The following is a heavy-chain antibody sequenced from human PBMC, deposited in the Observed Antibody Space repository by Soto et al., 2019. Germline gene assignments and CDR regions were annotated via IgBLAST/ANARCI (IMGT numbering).Heavy chain of an antibody. CDR1: GGTFSSYA. D-gene: IGHD2-2*01. V-gene: IGHV1-69*13. J-gene: IGHJ3*02. CDR2: IIPIFGTA. CDR3: ASLGAGYCSSTSCLDAFDI. Sequence: ASVKVSCKASGGTFSSYAISWVRQAPGQGLEWMGGIIPIFGTANYAQKFQGRVTITADESTSTAYMELSSLRSEDTAVYYCASLGAGYCSSTSCLDAFDIWGQGTMVTVSS.